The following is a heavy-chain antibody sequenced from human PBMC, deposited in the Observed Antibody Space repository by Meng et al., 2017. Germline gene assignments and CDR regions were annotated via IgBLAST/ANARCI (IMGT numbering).Heavy chain of an antibody. D-gene: IGHD5-24*01. CDR1: GFTVSSNY. CDR3: ARESRDGYNSY. CDR2: IYSGGST. Sequence: GESLKISCAASGFTVSSNYVSWVRQAPGKGLEWVSVIYSGGSTYYADSVKGRFTISRDNSKNTLYLQMNSLRAEDTAVYYCARESRDGYNSYWGQGTLVTVSS. J-gene: IGHJ4*02. V-gene: IGHV3-66*02.